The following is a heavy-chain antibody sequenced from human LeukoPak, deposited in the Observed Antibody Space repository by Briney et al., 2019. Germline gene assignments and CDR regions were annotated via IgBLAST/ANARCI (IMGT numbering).Heavy chain of an antibody. CDR3: AKDQGAFGYSRGRGYYFDY. CDR2: ISYDGSNK. J-gene: IGHJ4*02. D-gene: IGHD6-13*01. CDR1: GFTFSNYA. Sequence: TGGSLRLSCAASGFTFSNYAMHWVRQAPGKGLEWVAVISYDGSNKYYADSVKGRFTISRDNSKNTLFLQMNSLRAEDTALYYCAKDQGAFGYSRGRGYYFDYWGQGTLVTVSA. V-gene: IGHV3-30*18.